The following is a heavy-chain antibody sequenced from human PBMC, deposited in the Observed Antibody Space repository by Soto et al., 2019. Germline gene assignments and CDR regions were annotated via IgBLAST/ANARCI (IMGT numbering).Heavy chain of an antibody. V-gene: IGHV4-39*07. Sequence: SETLSLTCTVSGGSISSGSYYWGWIRQPPGKGLEWIGSMYSSGSTYYNPSLKSRVTISVDRSKNQFSLKLSSVTAADTAVYYCARGRGYSYGLDPWGQGSLVTVSS. D-gene: IGHD5-18*01. CDR1: GGSISSGSYY. J-gene: IGHJ5*02. CDR3: ARGRGYSYGLDP. CDR2: MYSSGST.